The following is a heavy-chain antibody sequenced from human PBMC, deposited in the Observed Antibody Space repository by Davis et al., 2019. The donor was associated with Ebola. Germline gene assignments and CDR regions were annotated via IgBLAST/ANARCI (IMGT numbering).Heavy chain of an antibody. J-gene: IGHJ4*02. CDR2: ISYDGSNK. D-gene: IGHD4-17*01. Sequence: GGSLRLSCTDSVITFSSYAMTWVRQAPGKGLEWVAVISYDGSNKYYADSVKGRFTISRDNAKNSLHLQMNSLRAEDTAVYYCELFYGLPVWGQGTLVTVSS. CDR3: ELFYGLPV. V-gene: IGHV3-30*04. CDR1: VITFSSYA.